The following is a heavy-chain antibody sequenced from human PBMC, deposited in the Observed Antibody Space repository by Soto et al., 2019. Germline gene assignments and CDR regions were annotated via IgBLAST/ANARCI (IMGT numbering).Heavy chain of an antibody. V-gene: IGHV4-4*02. D-gene: IGHD6-13*01. CDR3: ARIAAAGTNFVY. J-gene: IGHJ4*02. CDR2: IYHSGST. Sequence: QVQLQESGPGLVKPSGTLSLTCAVSGGSISSSNWWSWVRQPPGKGLEWIGEIYHSGSTNYNPSLKSRVTXXVXKSKIQFCLKLSSVTAADTAVYYCARIAAAGTNFVYWGQGTLVTVSS. CDR1: GGSISSSNW.